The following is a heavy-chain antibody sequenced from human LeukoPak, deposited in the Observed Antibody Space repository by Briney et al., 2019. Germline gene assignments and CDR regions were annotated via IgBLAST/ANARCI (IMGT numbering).Heavy chain of an antibody. D-gene: IGHD4-17*01. Sequence: GGSLRLSCAASGFTFSSYAMSWVRQAPGKGLEWVSGISGSGGTTYYADSVKGRFTTSRDNSKNTLYLQMNSLRAEDTAIYYCARCTTGNTHYPIDYWGQGTLVTVSS. J-gene: IGHJ4*02. CDR1: GFTFSSYA. CDR3: ARCTTGNTHYPIDY. CDR2: ISGSGGTT. V-gene: IGHV3-23*01.